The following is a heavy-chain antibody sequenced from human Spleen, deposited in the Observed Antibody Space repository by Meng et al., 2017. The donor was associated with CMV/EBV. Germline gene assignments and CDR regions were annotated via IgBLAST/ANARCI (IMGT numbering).Heavy chain of an antibody. Sequence: SCAGSGFPFRTAWMIWVRQAPGKGLEWVARIKTKVSGGTADYAAPVKGRFTISRDDSKSTLYLQMNSLKTEDTGVYYCTDTGALTPNWGQGTLVTVSS. J-gene: IGHJ4*02. V-gene: IGHV3-15*01. CDR1: GFPFRTAW. D-gene: IGHD1-14*01. CDR3: TDTGALTPN. CDR2: IKTKVSGGTA.